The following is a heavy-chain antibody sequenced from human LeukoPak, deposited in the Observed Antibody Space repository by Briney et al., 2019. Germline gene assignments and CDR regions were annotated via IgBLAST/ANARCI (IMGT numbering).Heavy chain of an antibody. J-gene: IGHJ4*02. CDR3: ARAGGAWPNKNFDH. D-gene: IGHD1-26*01. CDR1: GFTISSYA. Sequence: GGSLRLSCAASGFTISSYAMGWVRQAPGKGREWVSYIGGPTFYADSVSGRFTISRDDSKNTLYLQMNSLRAEDTALYYCARAGGAWPNKNFDHWGQGSLVTVSS. CDR2: IGGPT. V-gene: IGHV3-23*01.